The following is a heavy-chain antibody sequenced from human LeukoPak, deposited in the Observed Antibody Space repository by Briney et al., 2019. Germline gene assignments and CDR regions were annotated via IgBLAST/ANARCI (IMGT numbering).Heavy chain of an antibody. V-gene: IGHV1-69*05. CDR1: GGTFSSHA. CDR2: IIPIFGTA. CDR3: ARDLMGDGDYYY. D-gene: IGHD4-17*01. Sequence: SVKVSCKASGGTFSSHAISWVRQAPGQGLEWMGRIIPIFGTANYAQKFQGRVTITTDESTSTAYMELSSLRSEDTAVYYCARDLMGDGDYYYWGQGTLVTVSS. J-gene: IGHJ4*02.